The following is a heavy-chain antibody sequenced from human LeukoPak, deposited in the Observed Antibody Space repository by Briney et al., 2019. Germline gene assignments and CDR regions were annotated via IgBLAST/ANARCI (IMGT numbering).Heavy chain of an antibody. J-gene: IGHJ4*02. V-gene: IGHV4-59*01. CDR2: IYYSGST. CDR1: GGFISSYY. CDR3: ARDSSAAGIDY. D-gene: IGHD6-13*01. Sequence: SETLSLTCTVSGGFISSYYWSWIRQPPGKGLEWIGYIYYSGSTNYNPSLKSRVTISVDTSKNQFSLKLSSVTAADTAVYYCARDSSAAGIDYWGQGTLVTVSS.